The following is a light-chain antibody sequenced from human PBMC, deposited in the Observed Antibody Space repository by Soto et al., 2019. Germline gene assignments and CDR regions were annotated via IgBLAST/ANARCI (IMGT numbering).Light chain of an antibody. J-gene: IGLJ2*01. CDR3: SSYTSSRTVV. CDR2: DVS. CDR1: SSDVGAYNY. V-gene: IGLV2-14*01. Sequence: QSALTQPASVSESPGQSITISCTGTSSDVGAYNYVSWYRQHPGKAPKLMIYDVSNRPSGVSNRFSGSKSGNTASLTISGLQAEDEADYYCSSYTSSRTVVFGGGTKLTVL.